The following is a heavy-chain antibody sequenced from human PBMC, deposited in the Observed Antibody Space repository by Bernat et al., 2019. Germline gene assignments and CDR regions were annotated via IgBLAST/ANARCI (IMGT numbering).Heavy chain of an antibody. CDR2: IVVGSGNT. Sequence: QMQLVQSGPEVKKPGTSVKVSCKASGFTFTSSAVQWVRQARGQRLEWIGWIVVGSGNTNYAQKFQERVTITRDMSTSTAYMELSSLRSEDTAVYYCAAESVYCISTSCYYYYYYGMDVWGQGTTVTVSS. V-gene: IGHV1-58*01. CDR1: GFTFTSSA. CDR3: AAESVYCISTSCYYYYYYGMDV. J-gene: IGHJ6*02. D-gene: IGHD2-2*01.